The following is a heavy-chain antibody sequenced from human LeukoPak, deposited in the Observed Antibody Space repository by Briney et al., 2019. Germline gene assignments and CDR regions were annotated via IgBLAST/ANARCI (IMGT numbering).Heavy chain of an antibody. V-gene: IGHV3-9*01. CDR2: ISWNSGNI. Sequence: PGGSLRPSCAASGFTFDDYGMHWVRQPPGKGLEWVSGISWNSGNIGYADSVKGRFTISRDNAKNSLYLQMDILKPEDTAFYYCAKVDGYNSGWYDSWGQGTLVTVSS. J-gene: IGHJ5*01. CDR1: GFTFDDYG. CDR3: AKVDGYNSGWYDS. D-gene: IGHD6-19*01.